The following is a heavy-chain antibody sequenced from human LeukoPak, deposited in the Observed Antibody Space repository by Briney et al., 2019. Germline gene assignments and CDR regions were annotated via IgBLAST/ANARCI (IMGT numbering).Heavy chain of an antibody. CDR3: TYYDSSGYWDY. V-gene: IGHV3-30*03. D-gene: IGHD3-22*01. CDR2: ISYDGSNK. CDR1: GFTFSSYG. J-gene: IGHJ4*02. Sequence: GGSLRLSCVASGFTFSSYGMHWVRQAPGKGLEWVAVISYDGSNKYYADSVKGRFTISRDNSKNTLYLQMNSLRAEDTAVYYCTYYDSSGYWDYWGQGTLVTVSS.